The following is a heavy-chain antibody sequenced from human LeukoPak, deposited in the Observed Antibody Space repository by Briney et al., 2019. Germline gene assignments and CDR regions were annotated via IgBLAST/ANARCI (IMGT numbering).Heavy chain of an antibody. D-gene: IGHD6-13*01. CDR2: IDPSDSYT. Sequence: GQSLPISSKGSGYSFTSYWISWVRRMPGKGLEWMGRIDPSDSYTNYSPSFQGHVTISADKSISTAYLQWSSLKASDTAMYYCARHSPGYSSSGGFDPWGQGTLVTVSS. CDR1: GYSFTSYW. V-gene: IGHV5-10-1*01. CDR3: ARHSPGYSSSGGFDP. J-gene: IGHJ5*02.